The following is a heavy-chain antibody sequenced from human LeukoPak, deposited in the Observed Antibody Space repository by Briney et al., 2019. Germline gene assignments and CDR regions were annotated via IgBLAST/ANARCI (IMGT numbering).Heavy chain of an antibody. Sequence: GGSLRLSCAASGFTLSSYSMNWVRQAPGKGLEWVSSISSSSSYIYYADSVKGRFTISRDNAKNSLYLQMNSLRAEDTAVYYCASGGPIAVAGFDYWGQGTLVTVSS. CDR2: ISSSSSYI. V-gene: IGHV3-21*01. CDR3: ASGGPIAVAGFDY. D-gene: IGHD6-19*01. J-gene: IGHJ4*02. CDR1: GFTLSSYS.